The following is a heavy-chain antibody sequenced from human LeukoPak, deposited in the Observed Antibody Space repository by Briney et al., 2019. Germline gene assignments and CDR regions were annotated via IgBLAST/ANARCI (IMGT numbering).Heavy chain of an antibody. CDR3: TTDWYYYDSSGYYPTF. J-gene: IGHJ4*02. Sequence: GGSLRLSCEVAGFTFSNYAMSWVRQAPGKGLEWVGRIKRKTDGGTADYAAPVKGRFTFSRDDSKNTLYLQMNSLKTEDTAVYYCTTDWYYYDSSGYYPTFWGQGTLVTVSS. D-gene: IGHD3-22*01. CDR2: IKRKTDGGTA. V-gene: IGHV3-15*01. CDR1: GFTFSNYA.